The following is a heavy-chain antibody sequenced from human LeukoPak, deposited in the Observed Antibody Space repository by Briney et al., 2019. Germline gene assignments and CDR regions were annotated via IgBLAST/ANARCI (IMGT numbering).Heavy chain of an antibody. CDR3: ALQLPHAFDI. D-gene: IGHD2-2*01. V-gene: IGHV1-69*13. J-gene: IGHJ3*02. Sequence: GASVKVSCKASGGTFSSYATSWVRQAPGQGLEWMGGIIPIFGTANYAQKFQGRVTITADESTSTAYMELSSLRSEDTAVYYCALQLPHAFDIWGQGTMVTVSS. CDR1: GGTFSSYA. CDR2: IIPIFGTA.